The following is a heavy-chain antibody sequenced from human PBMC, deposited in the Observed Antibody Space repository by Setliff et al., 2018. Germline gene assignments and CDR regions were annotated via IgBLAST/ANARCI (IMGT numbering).Heavy chain of an antibody. CDR2: INNYNFNT. CDR1: GFTFTDYG. D-gene: IGHD5-12*01. J-gene: IGHJ3*02. Sequence: ASVKVSCKSSGFTFTDYGITWVRQVPGQGLEWMGWINNYNFNTKYADKVQGRVTMTTDTSTNTAYLEVRSLRSDDTAIYYCARSSRSGYYHQRDSFDIWGQGTRVTVSS. V-gene: IGHV1-18*01. CDR3: ARSSRSGYYHQRDSFDI.